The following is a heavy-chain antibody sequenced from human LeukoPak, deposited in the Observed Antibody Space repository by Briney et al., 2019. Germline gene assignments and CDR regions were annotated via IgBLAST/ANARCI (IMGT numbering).Heavy chain of an antibody. Sequence: GGSLRLSCAASGFTFSSYGMHWVRQAPGKGLEWVAVIWYDGSNKYYADSVKGRFTISRDNSKNTLYLQMNSLRADDTAVYYCARQGLYDSSDFWTFQHWGQGTLVTVSS. CDR1: GFTFSSYG. J-gene: IGHJ1*01. D-gene: IGHD3/OR15-3a*01. V-gene: IGHV3-33*01. CDR3: ARQGLYDSSDFWTFQH. CDR2: IWYDGSNK.